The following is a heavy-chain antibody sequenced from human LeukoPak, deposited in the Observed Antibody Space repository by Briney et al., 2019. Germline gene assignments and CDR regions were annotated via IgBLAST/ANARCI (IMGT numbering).Heavy chain of an antibody. V-gene: IGHV3-20*04. Sequence: GGSLRLSCAASGFLFDEYGMSWVRQAPGKGLEWVSGINWNGGSTGYADSVKGRFTISRDNAKNSLYLQMNSLRAEDTALYYCARASIAVAATLYYFDYWGQGTLVTVSS. CDR1: GFLFDEYG. CDR3: ARASIAVAATLYYFDY. CDR2: INWNGGST. D-gene: IGHD6-19*01. J-gene: IGHJ4*02.